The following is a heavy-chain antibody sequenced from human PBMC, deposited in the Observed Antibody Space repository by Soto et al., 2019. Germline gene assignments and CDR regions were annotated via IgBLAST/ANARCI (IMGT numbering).Heavy chain of an antibody. D-gene: IGHD2-21*01. CDR1: GFTFSHYW. CDR3: ARETSADSF. Sequence: EVQLVESGGGLVQPGGSLRLSCAASGFTFSHYWIVWVRQAPENGPDWVATIKQDGRAKYYVDSVKGRFTISRDNTNNSLYLQMTSLRAEDTALYYCARETSADSFWGQGTLVTVSS. V-gene: IGHV3-7*01. CDR2: IKQDGRAK. J-gene: IGHJ4*02.